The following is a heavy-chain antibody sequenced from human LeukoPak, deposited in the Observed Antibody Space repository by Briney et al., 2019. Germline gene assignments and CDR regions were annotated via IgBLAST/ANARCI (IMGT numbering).Heavy chain of an antibody. V-gene: IGHV1-2*04. J-gene: IGHJ4*02. CDR2: INPNSGGT. CDR3: ARGGDYGGNPFDY. D-gene: IGHD4-23*01. Sequence: ASVKVSCKASGYTFTGYYMHWVRQAPGQGLEWMGWINPNSGGTNYAQKFQGWVTMTRDTSISTAYMELSRLRSDDTAVYYCARGGDYGGNPFDYCGQGTLVTVSS. CDR1: GYTFTGYY.